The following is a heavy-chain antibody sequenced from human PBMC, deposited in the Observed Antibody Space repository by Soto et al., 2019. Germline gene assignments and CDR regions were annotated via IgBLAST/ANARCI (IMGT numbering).Heavy chain of an antibody. J-gene: IGHJ6*02. D-gene: IGHD2-2*01. CDR1: GFTLTNYA. CDR3: AKDTLVVPAARNYYYGMDV. Sequence: PGGSLRLCCAACGFTLTNYAMHWVRQAPGKGLEWVSGSSWNSGSIGYADSVKGRFTISRDNAKNSLYLQMNSLRAEDTALYYCAKDTLVVPAARNYYYGMDVWGQGTTVTVSS. CDR2: SSWNSGSI. V-gene: IGHV3-9*01.